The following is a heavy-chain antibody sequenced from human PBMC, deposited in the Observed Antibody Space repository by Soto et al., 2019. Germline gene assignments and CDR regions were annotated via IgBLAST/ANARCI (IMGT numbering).Heavy chain of an antibody. V-gene: IGHV3-23*01. Sequence: GGSLRLSCAASGFPFSSYAMTWVRQAPGMGLEWVSGISASGGSTYFADSVKGHVTISADKSISTAYLHWSSLQASDTAMSHWARHSIEGATWEGGYWRQETLVTASS. D-gene: IGHD1-26*01. CDR1: GFPFSSYA. CDR2: ISASGGST. J-gene: IGHJ4*02. CDR3: ARHSIEGATWEGGY.